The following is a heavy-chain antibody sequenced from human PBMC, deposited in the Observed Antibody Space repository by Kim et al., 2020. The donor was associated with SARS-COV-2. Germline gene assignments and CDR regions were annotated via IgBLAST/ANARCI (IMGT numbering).Heavy chain of an antibody. CDR2: ISGSGGST. V-gene: IGHV3-23*01. CDR3: AKDSGMRRDGYQFGGDAFDI. CDR1: GFIFSSYA. J-gene: IGHJ3*02. D-gene: IGHD2-21*01. Sequence: GGSLRLSCAASGFIFSSYAMSWVRQAPGKGLEWVSAISGSGGSTYYADSVKGRFTISRDNSKNTLYLQMNSLRAEDTAVYYCAKDSGMRRDGYQFGGDAFDIWGQGAMVTVSS.